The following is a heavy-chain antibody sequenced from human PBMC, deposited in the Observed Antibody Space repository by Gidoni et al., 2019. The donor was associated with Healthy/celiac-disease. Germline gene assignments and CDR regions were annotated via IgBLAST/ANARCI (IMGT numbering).Heavy chain of an antibody. CDR2: ISYDGSNK. CDR3: ARDRVAVAGFDY. CDR1: GFTFSSYA. V-gene: IGHV3-30-3*01. J-gene: IGHJ4*02. Sequence: QVQLVESGGGVVQPGRSLRLLCAASGFTFSSYAMHWVRQAPGKGLEWVAVISYDGSNKYYADSVKGRFTISRDNSKNTLYLQMNSLRAEDTAVYYCARDRVAVAGFDYWGQGTLVTVSS. D-gene: IGHD6-19*01.